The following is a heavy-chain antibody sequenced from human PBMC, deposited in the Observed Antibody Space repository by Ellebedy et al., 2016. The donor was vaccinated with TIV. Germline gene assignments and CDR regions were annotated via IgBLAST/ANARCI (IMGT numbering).Heavy chain of an antibody. D-gene: IGHD2-21*02. CDR1: GFSLTNIIMG. CDR2: IFSNDEK. CDR3: VRALKYCGGDCTYKFDF. V-gene: IGHV2-26*01. J-gene: IGHJ4*02. Sequence: SGPTLVKPKETLTLTCTVSGFSLTNIIMGVSWIRPPPGKALEWLAHIFSNDEKSYSTSLEARLRISQDTAQSQVVLTVANMDPVDTATYYCVRALKYCGGDCTYKFDFWGQGALVTVSS.